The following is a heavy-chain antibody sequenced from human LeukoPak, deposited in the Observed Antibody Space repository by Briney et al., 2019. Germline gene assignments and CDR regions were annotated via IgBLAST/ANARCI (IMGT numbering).Heavy chain of an antibody. V-gene: IGHV3-66*01. CDR3: ARGSPYYYDSSGYRTGGYYYYGMDV. CDR2: IYSGGST. D-gene: IGHD3-22*01. CDR1: GFTVSSNY. J-gene: IGHJ6*02. Sequence: GGSLRLSCAASGFTVSSNYMSWVRQAPGKGLEWVSVIYSGGSTYYADSVKGRFTISRDNSKNTLYLQMNSLRAEDTAVYYCARGSPYYYDSSGYRTGGYYYYGMDVWGQGTTVTVSS.